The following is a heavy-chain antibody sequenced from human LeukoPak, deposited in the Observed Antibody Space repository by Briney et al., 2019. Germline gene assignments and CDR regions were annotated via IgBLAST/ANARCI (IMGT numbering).Heavy chain of an antibody. CDR1: GFTFSSYS. J-gene: IGHJ4*02. CDR2: ISSSSSTI. Sequence: GGSLRLSCAASGFTFSSYSMNWVRQAPGKGLEWVSYISSSSSTIYYADSVKGRFTISRDNAKNSLYLQMNSLRDEDTAVYYCARDFYDSSGYSLDYWGQGTLVTVPS. D-gene: IGHD3-22*01. V-gene: IGHV3-48*02. CDR3: ARDFYDSSGYSLDY.